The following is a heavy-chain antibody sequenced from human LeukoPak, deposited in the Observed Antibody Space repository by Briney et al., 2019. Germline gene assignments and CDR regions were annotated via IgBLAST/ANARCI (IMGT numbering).Heavy chain of an antibody. V-gene: IGHV3-53*01. D-gene: IGHD1-26*01. Sequence: PGGSLRLSCAASGFTVSSNYMSWVRQAPGKGLEWVSVIYSGGSTYYADSVKGRFTISRDNSKNTLYLQMNSLRAEDTAVYYCARDAGLWELDVLNWGQGTLVTVSS. CDR2: IYSGGST. CDR3: ARDAGLWELDVLN. CDR1: GFTVSSNY. J-gene: IGHJ4*02.